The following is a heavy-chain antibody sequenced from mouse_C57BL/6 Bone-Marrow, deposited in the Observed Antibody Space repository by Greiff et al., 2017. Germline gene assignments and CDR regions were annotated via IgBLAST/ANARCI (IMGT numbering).Heavy chain of an antibody. D-gene: IGHD1-1*01. CDR3: ARVTKVVAYYFDY. CDR2: INYDGSST. Sequence: EVKVVESEGGLVQPGSSMKLSCTASGFTFSDYYMAWVRQVPEKGLEWVANINYDGSSTYYLDSLKSRFIISRDNAKNILYLQMSSLKSEDTATYYCARVTKVVAYYFDYWGQGTALTVSS. J-gene: IGHJ2*01. V-gene: IGHV5-16*01. CDR1: GFTFSDYY.